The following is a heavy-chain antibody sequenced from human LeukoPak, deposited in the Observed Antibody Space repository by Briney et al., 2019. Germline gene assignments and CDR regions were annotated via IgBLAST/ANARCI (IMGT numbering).Heavy chain of an antibody. J-gene: IGHJ6*03. CDR1: GFTFNSFG. V-gene: IGHV3-30*02. CDR3: ARVAYYGSGVYYYMDV. CDR2: VRFDINGK. D-gene: IGHD3-10*01. Sequence: GGSLRLSCAASGFTFNSFGAHWVRQAPGKGLEWVAFVRFDINGKNYADSVKGRFTISRDNAKNTLYLQMNSLRAEDTAVYYCARVAYYGSGVYYYMDVWGKGTTVTVSS.